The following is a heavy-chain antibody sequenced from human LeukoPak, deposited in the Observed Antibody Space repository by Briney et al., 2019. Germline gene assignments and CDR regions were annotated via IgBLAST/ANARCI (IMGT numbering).Heavy chain of an antibody. V-gene: IGHV3-23*01. CDR3: AKSSRIAVAGTGAFYI. D-gene: IGHD6-19*01. J-gene: IGHJ3*02. Sequence: PGGSLRLSCAASGFTFSSYAMSWVRQAPGKGLEWVSAISGSGGSTYYADSVKGRFTISRDNSKNTLYLQMNSLRAEDTAVYYCAKSSRIAVAGTGAFYIWGQGTMVTVSS. CDR1: GFTFSSYA. CDR2: ISGSGGST.